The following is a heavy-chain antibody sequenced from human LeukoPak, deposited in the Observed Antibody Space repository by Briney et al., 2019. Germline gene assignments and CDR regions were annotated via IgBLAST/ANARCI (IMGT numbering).Heavy chain of an antibody. V-gene: IGHV3-21*01. CDR1: GFTFSSYS. D-gene: IGHD1-14*01. CDR2: ISSSSSYI. J-gene: IGHJ6*03. Sequence: GGSLRLSCAASGFTFSSYSMNWVRQAPGKGLEWVSSISSSSSYIYYADSVKGRFTISRDNAKNSLYLQMNSLRAEDTAVYYCARSTSYYYYMDVWSKGTTVTVSS. CDR3: ARSTSYYYYMDV.